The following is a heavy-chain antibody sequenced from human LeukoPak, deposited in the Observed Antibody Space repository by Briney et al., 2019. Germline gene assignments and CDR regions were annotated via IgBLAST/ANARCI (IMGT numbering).Heavy chain of an antibody. CDR2: INPNSGGT. CDR1: GYTFTGYY. J-gene: IGHJ6*03. CDR3: ARGRRGYDFGGYYYYMDV. V-gene: IGHV1-2*02. D-gene: IGHD5-12*01. Sequence: ASVKVSCKASGYTFTGYYMHWVRQAPGQGLEWMGWINPNSGGTNYAQKFQGRVTMTRDTSISTAYMELSRLRSDDTAVYYCARGRRGYDFGGYYYYMDVWGKGTTVTISS.